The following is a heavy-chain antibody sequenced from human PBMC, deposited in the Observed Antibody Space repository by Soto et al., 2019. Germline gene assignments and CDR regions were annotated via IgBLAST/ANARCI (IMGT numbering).Heavy chain of an antibody. Sequence: QVQLQESGPGLVKSSETLSLTCTVTGASITGHYWSWIRQPPGKGLEWLGYIYYSGTTKSNPSLKSRVTMSVDTSKTQFPLNLSSVTAADTAMYYCARYYCDASACYGFDIWGQGTVVTVSS. V-gene: IGHV4-59*11. J-gene: IGHJ3*02. D-gene: IGHD3-22*01. CDR1: GASITGHY. CDR3: ARYYCDASACYGFDI. CDR2: IYYSGTT.